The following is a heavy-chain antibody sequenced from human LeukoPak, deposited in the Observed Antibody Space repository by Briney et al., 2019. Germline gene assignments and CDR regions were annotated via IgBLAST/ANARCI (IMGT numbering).Heavy chain of an antibody. CDR2: IHYSAST. CDR3: ARLKTVRFLEWLFDF. J-gene: IGHJ4*02. V-gene: IGHV4-39*01. Sequence: PSETLSLTCTVSGASITSNTYYWGWIRQPPGKGLQCIGYIHYSASTYYNPSLKSRVTISVDSSRNQFSLRLNSVTAADTAVYSCARLKTVRFLEWLFDFWGQGTLVTVFS. CDR1: GASITSNTYY. D-gene: IGHD3-3*01.